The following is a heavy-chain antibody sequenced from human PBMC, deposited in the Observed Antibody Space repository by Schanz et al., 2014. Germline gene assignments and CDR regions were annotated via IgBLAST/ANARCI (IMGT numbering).Heavy chain of an antibody. CDR2: IYSGIGA. D-gene: IGHD6-13*01. Sequence: EVQLLDSGGGLVQPGGSLRLSCAASGFTFSTYAMSWVRQAPGKGLEWVSVIYSGIGAYYADSVKDRFTVSRDNSKNTLYLQMNSLRAEDTAVYYCAREQIMAAAGLVDYWGHGTLVTVSS. V-gene: IGHV3-23*03. CDR3: AREQIMAAAGLVDY. CDR1: GFTFSTYA. J-gene: IGHJ4*01.